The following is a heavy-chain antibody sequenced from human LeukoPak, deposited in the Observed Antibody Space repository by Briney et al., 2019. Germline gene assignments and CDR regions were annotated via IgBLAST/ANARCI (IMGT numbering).Heavy chain of an antibody. CDR2: IIPILGIA. D-gene: IGHD2-15*01. V-gene: IGHV1-69*04. Sequence: SVKVSCKASGGTFSNYAISWVRQAPGQGLGWMGRIIPILGIANYAQKFQGRVTITADKSTSTAYMELSSLRSEDTAVYYCARDGGYCSGGSCYQPVGDNWFDPWGQGTLVTVSS. CDR3: ARDGGYCSGGSCYQPVGDNWFDP. CDR1: GGTFSNYA. J-gene: IGHJ5*02.